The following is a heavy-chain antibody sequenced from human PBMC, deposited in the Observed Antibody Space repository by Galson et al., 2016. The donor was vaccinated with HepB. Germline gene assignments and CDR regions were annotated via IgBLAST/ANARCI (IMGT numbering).Heavy chain of an antibody. CDR2: ISTSSSYI. D-gene: IGHD3-16*01. V-gene: IGHV3-21*01. CDR3: AREGESVDDPLTFPDY. CDR1: GFTFSRYS. J-gene: IGHJ4*02. Sequence: SLRLSCAASGFTFSRYSMQWVRQAPGKGLEWISSISTSSSYIYYADSVEGRFTISRDNAKNSLFLQMSSLRVEDMAVYYCAREGESVDDPLTFPDYWGQGTLVTVSS.